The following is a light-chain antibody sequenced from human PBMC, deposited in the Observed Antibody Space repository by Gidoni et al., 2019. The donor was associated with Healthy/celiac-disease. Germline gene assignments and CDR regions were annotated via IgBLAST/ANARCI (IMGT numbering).Light chain of an antibody. CDR2: RNN. CDR3: AAWDDSLSAV. J-gene: IGLJ3*02. V-gene: IGLV1-47*01. Sequence: QSVLTQPPSASGTPGQRVTISCTGSISNIGSNYVYWYQQLPGTAPKLLIYRNNQRPSGVPDRFSGSKSGTSASLAISGLRSEDEADYYCAAWDDSLSAVFGGGTKLTVL. CDR1: ISNIGSNY.